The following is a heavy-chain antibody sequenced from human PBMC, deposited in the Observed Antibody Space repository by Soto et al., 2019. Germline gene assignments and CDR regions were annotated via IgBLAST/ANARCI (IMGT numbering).Heavy chain of an antibody. D-gene: IGHD3-10*01. CDR1: GFTFSNAW. V-gene: IGHV3-15*01. CDR3: TTVNCYGSGIYYFYYYMDV. J-gene: IGHJ6*03. Sequence: EVQLVESGGGLVKPGGSLRLSCAASGFTFSNAWMSWVRQAPGKGLEWVGRIKSKTDGGTTDYAAPVKGRFTISRDDSKNTLYLQMNSLKTEDTAVSYCTTVNCYGSGIYYFYYYMDVWGKGTTVTVSS. CDR2: IKSKTDGGTT.